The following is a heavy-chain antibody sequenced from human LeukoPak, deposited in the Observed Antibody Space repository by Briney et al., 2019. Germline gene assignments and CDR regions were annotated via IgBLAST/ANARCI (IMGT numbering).Heavy chain of an antibody. Sequence: GGSLRLSCAASGFTFSSYAMHWVRQAPGKGLEWVANIKQDGSAKPYVDSVKGRFTISRDNAKNSLFLQMNSLRVEDTAVYYCARDNGWSADFWGQGTLVTVSS. V-gene: IGHV3-7*03. J-gene: IGHJ4*02. CDR1: GFTFSSYA. CDR3: ARDNGWSADF. D-gene: IGHD2-15*01. CDR2: IKQDGSAK.